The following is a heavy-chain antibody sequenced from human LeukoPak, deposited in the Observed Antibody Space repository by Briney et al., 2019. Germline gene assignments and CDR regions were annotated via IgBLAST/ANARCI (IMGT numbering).Heavy chain of an antibody. CDR1: GFTFSSYW. Sequence: PGGSPRLSCAVSGFTFSSYWMTWVRQAPGKGLEWVANIKYDGSEKYYVDSVKGRFTISRDNAKNSLYLQMNSLRAEDTALYYCGRIRGDRHSSGWSDSFDIWGQGTMVTVSS. J-gene: IGHJ3*02. CDR3: GRIRGDRHSSGWSDSFDI. CDR2: IKYDGSEK. V-gene: IGHV3-7*03. D-gene: IGHD6-19*01.